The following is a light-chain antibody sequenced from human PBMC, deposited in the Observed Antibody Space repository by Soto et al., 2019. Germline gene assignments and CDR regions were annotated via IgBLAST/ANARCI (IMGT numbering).Light chain of an antibody. CDR3: CSYTTSNTFV. Sequence: ALTQPASVSGSLGQSITISCSGTSSDVGAYNYVSWYQQYPGKAPKLMIYHVTDRPSGVSNRFSGSKSGNTASLTISGLQAEDEADYYCCSYTTSNTFVFGTGTKVTVL. V-gene: IGLV2-14*01. CDR1: SSDVGAYNY. CDR2: HVT. J-gene: IGLJ1*01.